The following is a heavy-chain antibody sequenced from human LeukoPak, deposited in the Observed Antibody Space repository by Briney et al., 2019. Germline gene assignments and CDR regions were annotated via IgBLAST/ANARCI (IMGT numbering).Heavy chain of an antibody. CDR2: ISSNSATM. CDR3: ASVPRITTFTVVTRRNWFDP. Sequence: PPGSLTLTCEASGFAFSDFSLNWVRQATGKGLEWISYISSNSATMEYADSVKGRFTISRDNAKNSVFLQMNSLRPEDTGVYYCASVPRITTFTVVTRRNWFDPWGQGMLATVSS. V-gene: IGHV3-48*04. CDR1: GFAFSDFS. D-gene: IGHD3-3*01. J-gene: IGHJ5*02.